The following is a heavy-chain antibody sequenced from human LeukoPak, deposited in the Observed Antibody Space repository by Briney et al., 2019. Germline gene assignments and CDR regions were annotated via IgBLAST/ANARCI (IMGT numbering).Heavy chain of an antibody. Sequence: PGGSLRLSCAASGFTFSSYAMNWVRQAPGKGLEWVSSVSSTGTYIYYADLVEGRFTISRDNAKNSLSLQMNSLRAEDTAVYYCAKRVLMGGIVGPTKFDYWGQGTLVTVSS. D-gene: IGHD1-26*01. V-gene: IGHV3-21*04. CDR3: AKRVLMGGIVGPTKFDY. J-gene: IGHJ4*02. CDR1: GFTFSSYA. CDR2: VSSTGTYI.